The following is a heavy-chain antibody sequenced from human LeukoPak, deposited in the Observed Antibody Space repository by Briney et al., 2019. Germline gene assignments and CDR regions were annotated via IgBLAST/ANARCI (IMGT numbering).Heavy chain of an antibody. V-gene: IGHV5-51*01. Sequence: GESLKISCKGSGYSFTTHWIVWVRQMPGKGLEWMGIISPGDSDTRYSPSFQGQVTISVDKSISTAYVQWSSLQASDTAMYFCARQGGSYQPFDYWGQGTLVTVSS. J-gene: IGHJ4*02. D-gene: IGHD1-26*01. CDR3: ARQGGSYQPFDY. CDR2: ISPGDSDT. CDR1: GYSFTTHW.